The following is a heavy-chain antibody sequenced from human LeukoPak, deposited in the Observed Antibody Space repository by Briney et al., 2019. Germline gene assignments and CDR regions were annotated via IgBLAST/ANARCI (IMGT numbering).Heavy chain of an antibody. CDR1: GYTLSDYY. V-gene: IGHV1-2*02. Sequence: ASVKVSCQASGYTLSDYYLHWMRQVPGQRPEWMAWINPNNGETKIAQKFQGRVTMTRDMSTSTVYMDLSSLRSEDTAVYYCASASDGGYNYANWFDPWGQGTLVTVSS. J-gene: IGHJ5*02. D-gene: IGHD5-24*01. CDR2: INPNNGET. CDR3: ASASDGGYNYANWFDP.